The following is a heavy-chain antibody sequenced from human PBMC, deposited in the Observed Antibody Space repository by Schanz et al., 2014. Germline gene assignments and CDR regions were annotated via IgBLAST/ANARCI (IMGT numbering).Heavy chain of an antibody. CDR2: ISGYNGNM. CDR1: GYTFTSYG. V-gene: IGHV1-18*01. Sequence: QVQLVQSGGEVKTPGASVKVSCKASGYTFTSYGISWVRQAPGQGLEWMGWISGYNGNMNHAEKFEGRLTLTTDTSTSTAYMELRSLRSDDTAVHYCARDALPGYYYYGMDVWGQGTTVTVSS. J-gene: IGHJ6*02. CDR3: ARDALPGYYYYGMDV.